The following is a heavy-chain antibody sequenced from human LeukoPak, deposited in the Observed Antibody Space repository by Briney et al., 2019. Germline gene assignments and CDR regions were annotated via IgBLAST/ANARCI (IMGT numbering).Heavy chain of an antibody. CDR1: GYTFTSYA. D-gene: IGHD3-22*01. Sequence: ASVKVSCKASGYTFTSYAMHWVHQAPGQRLEWMGWINAGNGNTKYSQKFQGRVTITRDTSASTAYMELSSLRSEDTAVYYCARVDYYDSSGYYATLAFDIWGQGTMVTVSS. CDR3: ARVDYYDSSGYYATLAFDI. J-gene: IGHJ3*02. V-gene: IGHV1-3*01. CDR2: INAGNGNT.